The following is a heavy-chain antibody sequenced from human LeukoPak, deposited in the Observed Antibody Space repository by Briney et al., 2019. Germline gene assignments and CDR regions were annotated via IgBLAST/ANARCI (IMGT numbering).Heavy chain of an antibody. Sequence: GGSLRLSCAASGFTFSSYAMSWVRQAPGKGLEWVSAISGSGGSTYYADSVKGRFTISRDNSKNTLYLQMNSLRAEDTAVYYCAKDFAEKDYYYEFWSGYTTFLFDPWGQGTLVTVSS. V-gene: IGHV3-23*01. D-gene: IGHD3-3*01. CDR1: GFTFSSYA. J-gene: IGHJ5*02. CDR3: AKDFAEKDYYYEFWSGYTTFLFDP. CDR2: ISGSGGST.